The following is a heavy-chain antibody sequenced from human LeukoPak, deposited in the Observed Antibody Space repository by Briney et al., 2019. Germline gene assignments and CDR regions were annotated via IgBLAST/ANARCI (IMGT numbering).Heavy chain of an antibody. V-gene: IGHV4-34*01. Sequence: TSETLSLTCAVYGGSFSGYYWSWIRQPPGKGLEWIGEINHSGSTSYNPSLKSRVTISVDTFKNQFSLKLSSVTAADTAVYYCARSYGAFDYWGQGTLVTVSS. CDR1: GGSFSGYY. CDR3: ARSYGAFDY. CDR2: INHSGST. J-gene: IGHJ4*02. D-gene: IGHD5-18*01.